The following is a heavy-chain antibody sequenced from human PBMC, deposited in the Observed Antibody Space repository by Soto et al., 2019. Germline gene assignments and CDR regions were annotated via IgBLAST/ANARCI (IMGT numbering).Heavy chain of an antibody. CDR2: INSDGSST. CDR1: GFTFSSYW. J-gene: IGHJ4*02. D-gene: IGHD6-13*01. V-gene: IGHV3-74*01. Sequence: EVQLVESGGGLVQPGGSLRLSCAASGFTFSSYWMHWVRQAPGKGLVWVSRINSDGSSTTYADSVKGRFTISRDNAKYTVYLQMNSLRAEDTAVYYCASKHSSRAFDYWGQGTLVTVSS. CDR3: ASKHSSRAFDY.